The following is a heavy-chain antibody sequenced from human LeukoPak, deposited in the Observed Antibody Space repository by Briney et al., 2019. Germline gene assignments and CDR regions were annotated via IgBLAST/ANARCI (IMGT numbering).Heavy chain of an antibody. J-gene: IGHJ4*02. CDR2: VRYDGNDI. CDR1: GFTFSDYG. CDR3: AKDSFGYYDFWSGGYFDY. D-gene: IGHD3-3*01. V-gene: IGHV3-30*02. Sequence: PGGSLRLSCEASGFTFSDYGMHWVRLPPGKGLEWVAFVRYDGNDIHHSESVKGRFTISRDNSKNTLYLQMNSLRAEDTAVYYCAKDSFGYYDFWSGGYFDYWGQGTLVTVSS.